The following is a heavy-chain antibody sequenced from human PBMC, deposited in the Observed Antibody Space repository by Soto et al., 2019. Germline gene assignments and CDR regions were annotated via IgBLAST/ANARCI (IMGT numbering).Heavy chain of an antibody. J-gene: IGHJ3*01. CDR1: GYTFTSYA. D-gene: IGHD6-13*01. V-gene: IGHV1-3*01. Sequence: ASVKVSCKASGYTFTSYAMHLVRQAPGESLAWTGWINAGNANTKHSQKFHGRVTITRDTSASTVYMELRSLRSEDTAVYYCARSTLYSNTWNDAFVFWGQERMLTVSS. CDR2: INAGNANT. CDR3: ARSTLYSNTWNDAFVF.